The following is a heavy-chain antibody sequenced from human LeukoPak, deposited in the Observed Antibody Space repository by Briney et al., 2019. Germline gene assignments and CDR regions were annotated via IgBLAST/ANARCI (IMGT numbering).Heavy chain of an antibody. CDR1: GGSISSGDYY. D-gene: IGHD3-3*01. J-gene: IGHJ4*02. Sequence: SQTLSLTCTVSGGSISSGDYYWSWIRQPPGKGLEWIGYIYYSGSTYYNPSLKSRVPISVDTSKNQFSLKLSSVTAADTAVYYCARGYYDFWSVYCYFDYWGQGTLVTVSS. CDR3: ARGYYDFWSVYCYFDY. V-gene: IGHV4-30-4*08. CDR2: IYYSGST.